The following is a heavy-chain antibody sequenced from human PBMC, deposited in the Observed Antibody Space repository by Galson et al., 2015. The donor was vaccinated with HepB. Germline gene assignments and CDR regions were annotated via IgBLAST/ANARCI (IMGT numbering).Heavy chain of an antibody. J-gene: IGHJ3*02. Sequence: TLSLTCTVSGGSISSGSYYWSWIRQPAGKGLEWIGRIYTSGSTNYNPSLKSRVTMSVDTSKNQFSLKLSSVTAADTAVYYCARDYPYCSSTSCYLSAFDIWGQGTMVTVSS. CDR3: ARDYPYCSSTSCYLSAFDI. CDR1: GGSISSGSYY. V-gene: IGHV4-61*02. CDR2: IYTSGST. D-gene: IGHD2-2*01.